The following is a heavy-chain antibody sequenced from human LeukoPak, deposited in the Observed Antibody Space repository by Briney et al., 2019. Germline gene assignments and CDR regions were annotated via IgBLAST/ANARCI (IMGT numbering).Heavy chain of an antibody. CDR1: GGSISSYY. Sequence: PSETLSLTCTVSGGSISSYYWSWIRQPPGKGLEWIGYIYYSGSTNYNPSHKSRVTISVDTSKNQFSLKLSSVTAADTAVYYCARGEPYYDFWSGYYFDYWGQGTLVTVSS. V-gene: IGHV4-59*01. J-gene: IGHJ4*02. CDR3: ARGEPYYDFWSGYYFDY. D-gene: IGHD3-3*01. CDR2: IYYSGST.